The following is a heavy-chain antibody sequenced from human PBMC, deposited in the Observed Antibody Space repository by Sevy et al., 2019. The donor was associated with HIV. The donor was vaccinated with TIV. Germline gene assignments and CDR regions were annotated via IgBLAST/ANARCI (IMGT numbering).Heavy chain of an antibody. CDR3: ARLMTGGRYLGPIDY. CDR1: GYTFIDYY. J-gene: IGHJ4*02. CDR2: INPNSGGI. V-gene: IGHV1-2*02. D-gene: IGHD3-9*01. Sequence: ASVKVSCKASGYTFIDYYMHWVRQAPGQGLEWMGWINPNSGGINYAQKFQGRVTMTRDTSISTAYMELSRLRSDDTAVYYCARLMTGGRYLGPIDYWGQGTLVTVSS.